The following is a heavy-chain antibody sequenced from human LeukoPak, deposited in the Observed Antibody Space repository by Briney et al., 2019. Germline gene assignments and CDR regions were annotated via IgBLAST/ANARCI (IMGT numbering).Heavy chain of an antibody. V-gene: IGHV3-23*01. CDR1: GCTFSSYA. D-gene: IGHD3-22*01. CDR2: ISGGGGYT. Sequence: PGGSLRLSCAASGCTFSSYAMSWVHQAPGKGLEWVSAISGGGGYTYYADSVKGRFTISRDNSKNTVYLQMSSLRAGDTAVYYCATEGNTYYYDSSGSLPFWYFDLWGRGTLVTVSS. J-gene: IGHJ2*01. CDR3: ATEGNTYYYDSSGSLPFWYFDL.